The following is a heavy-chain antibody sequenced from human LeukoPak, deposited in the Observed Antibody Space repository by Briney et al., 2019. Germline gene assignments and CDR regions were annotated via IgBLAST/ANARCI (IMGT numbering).Heavy chain of an antibody. V-gene: IGHV1-18*01. CDR1: GYTFTSYG. J-gene: IGHJ4*02. CDR2: ISAYNGNT. Sequence: GASVKVSCKASGYTFTSYGISWVRQAPGQGLEWMGWISAYNGNTNYAQKLQGRVTMTTDTSTSTAYMELRSLRSDDTAVYYCARDPTTVTVGYLDYWGQGTLVTVSS. CDR3: ARDPTTVTVGYLDY. D-gene: IGHD4-17*01.